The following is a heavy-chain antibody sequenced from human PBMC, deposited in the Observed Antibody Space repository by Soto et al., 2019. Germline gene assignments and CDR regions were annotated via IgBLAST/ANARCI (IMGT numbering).Heavy chain of an antibody. J-gene: IGHJ6*02. CDR1: GGSFSGYY. V-gene: IGHV4-34*01. D-gene: IGHD2-15*01. CDR2: INHSGST. CDR3: ARLVVAATNYYYYYGMDV. Sequence: SETLSLTCAVYGGSFSGYYWSWIRQPPGKGLEWIGEINHSGSTNYNPSLKSRGTLSVDTSKNQFSLKLSSVTAADTAVYYCARLVVAATNYYYYYGMDVWGQGTTVTVSS.